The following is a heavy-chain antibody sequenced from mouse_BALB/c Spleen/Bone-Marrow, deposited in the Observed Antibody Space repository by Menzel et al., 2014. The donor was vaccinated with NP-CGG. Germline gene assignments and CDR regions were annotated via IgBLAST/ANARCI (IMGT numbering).Heavy chain of an antibody. J-gene: IGHJ3*01. Sequence: EVQVVESGGGLVQPGGSLKLSCATSGFTFSDYYMYWVRQTPEKGLEWVAYISNGGGSTYYPDTVKGRFTISRDNAKNTLYLQMSRLKSEDTAMYYCARQGIYYGYDPFAYWGQGTLVTVS. CDR1: GFTFSDYY. CDR3: ARQGIYYGYDPFAY. D-gene: IGHD2-2*01. V-gene: IGHV5-12*02. CDR2: ISNGGGST.